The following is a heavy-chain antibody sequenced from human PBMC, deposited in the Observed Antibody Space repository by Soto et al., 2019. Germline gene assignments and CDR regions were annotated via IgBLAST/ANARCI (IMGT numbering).Heavy chain of an antibody. CDR3: AKYGGNSEDYYYYGMDV. D-gene: IGHD2-21*02. CDR1: GFTFSSYA. Sequence: GGSLRLSCAASGFTFSSYAMHWVRQAPGKGLEWVAVISYDGSNKYYADSVKGRFTISRDNSKNTLYLQMNSLRAEDTAVYYCAKYGGNSEDYYYYGMDVWGQGTTVTVSS. V-gene: IGHV3-30-3*02. J-gene: IGHJ6*02. CDR2: ISYDGSNK.